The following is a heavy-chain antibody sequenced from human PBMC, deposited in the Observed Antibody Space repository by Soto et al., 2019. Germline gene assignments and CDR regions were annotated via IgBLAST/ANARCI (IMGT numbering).Heavy chain of an antibody. V-gene: IGHV6-1*01. Sequence: SQTLSLTCAISGDSVSSNSATWNWIRQSPSRGLEWLGRTYYRSKWYNDYAVSVKSRITINPDTSKNQFSLQLNSVTPDDTAVYYCARGAIPVAGTAYAFDIWGQGTMVTVSS. J-gene: IGHJ3*02. CDR1: GDSVSSNSAT. CDR3: ARGAIPVAGTAYAFDI. CDR2: TYYRSKWYN. D-gene: IGHD6-19*01.